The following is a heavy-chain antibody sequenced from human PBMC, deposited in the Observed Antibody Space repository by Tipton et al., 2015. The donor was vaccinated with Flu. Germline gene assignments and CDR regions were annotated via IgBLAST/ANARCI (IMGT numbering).Heavy chain of an antibody. CDR3: ARRYCSGGSCVTGWFDP. D-gene: IGHD2-15*01. CDR1: GYSISSGYY. V-gene: IGHV4-38-2*01. CDR2: IYHSGST. J-gene: IGHJ5*02. Sequence: GLVKPSETLSLTCAVSGYSISSGYYWGWIRQPPGKGLEWIGSIYHSGSTYYNPSLKSRVTISVDTSKNQFSLKLSSVTAADTAVYYCARRYCSGGSCVTGWFDPWGQVTLVTVS.